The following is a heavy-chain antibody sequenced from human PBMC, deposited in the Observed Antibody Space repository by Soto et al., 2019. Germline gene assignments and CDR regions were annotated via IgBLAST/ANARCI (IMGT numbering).Heavy chain of an antibody. D-gene: IGHD3-22*01. V-gene: IGHV1-69*01. Sequence: QVQLVQSGAEVKKPGSSVKVSCKASGGTFSSYAISWVRQAPGQGLEWMGGIIPIFGTANYAQEFQGRVTITADESTSTADMELGSLRSEDTAVYYCARMSSGYPPVGWFAPWGQGTLVTVS. J-gene: IGHJ5*02. CDR1: GGTFSSYA. CDR3: ARMSSGYPPVGWFAP. CDR2: IIPIFGTA.